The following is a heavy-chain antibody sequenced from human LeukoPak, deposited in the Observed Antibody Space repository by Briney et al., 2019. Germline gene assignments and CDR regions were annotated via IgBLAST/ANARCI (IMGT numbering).Heavy chain of an antibody. Sequence: SVKVSCKASGGTFSSYAISWVRQAPGQGLEWMGGIIPIFGTANYAQKLQGRVTMTTDTSTSTAYMELRSLSSDDTAVYYCARVVTGYYRLDPWGLGTLVTVSS. CDR1: GGTFSSYA. CDR3: ARVVTGYYRLDP. V-gene: IGHV1-69*05. D-gene: IGHD3-9*01. J-gene: IGHJ5*02. CDR2: IIPIFGTA.